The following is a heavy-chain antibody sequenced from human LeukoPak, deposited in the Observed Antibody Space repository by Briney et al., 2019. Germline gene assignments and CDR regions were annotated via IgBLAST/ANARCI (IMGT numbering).Heavy chain of an antibody. CDR3: AKGGIVGAYYFDY. CDR1: GFTFSSYG. V-gene: IGHV3-30*18. J-gene: IGHJ4*02. D-gene: IGHD1-26*01. Sequence: PGRSLRLSCAASGFTFSSYGMHWVRQAPGKGLEWVAVISYDGSNKYYADSVKGRFTISRDNSENTLYLQMNSLRAEDTAVYYCAKGGIVGAYYFDYWGQGTLVTVSS. CDR2: ISYDGSNK.